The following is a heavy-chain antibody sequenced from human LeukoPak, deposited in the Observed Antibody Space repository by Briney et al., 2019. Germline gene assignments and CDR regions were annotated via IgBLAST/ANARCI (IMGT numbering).Heavy chain of an antibody. J-gene: IGHJ3*02. CDR3: ARACSGGTCYLAAFDI. V-gene: IGHV3-7*04. D-gene: IGHD2-15*01. CDR2: IKQGESER. Sequence: PGGSLGLSCAASGFTFRSYRMNWVRQAPGKGLEWVASIKQGESERYYVDSVNGRFTISRDNSKNTLHLQMNSLRAEDTAVYYCARACSGGTCYLAAFDIWGQGTMVTVSS. CDR1: GFTFRSYR.